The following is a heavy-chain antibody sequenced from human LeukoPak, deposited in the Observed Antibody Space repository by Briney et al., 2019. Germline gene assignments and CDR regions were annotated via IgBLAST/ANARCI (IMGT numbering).Heavy chain of an antibody. D-gene: IGHD3-16*01. CDR2: FDPEDGET. V-gene: IGHV1-24*01. J-gene: IGHJ6*02. CDR1: GGTFSSYA. Sequence: ASVKVSCKASGGTFSSYAISWVRQAPGKGLEWMGGFDPEDGETIYAQKFQGRVTMTEDTSTDTAYMELSSLRSEDTAVYYCAADLSLAGQYYYYGMDVWGQGTTVTVSS. CDR3: AADLSLAGQYYYYGMDV.